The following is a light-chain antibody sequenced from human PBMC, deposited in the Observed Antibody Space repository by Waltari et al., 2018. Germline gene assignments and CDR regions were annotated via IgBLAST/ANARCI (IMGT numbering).Light chain of an antibody. J-gene: IGKJ1*01. CDR3: LQYNTRPWA. V-gene: IGKV1D-16*01. Sequence: DIQMPQSPSSLSASSGDTVTITCRASQSINNWLAWYQQKPGKAPNVVIYEASSLQSGVPSRFSGSGSGTDFSLTISSLQPEDFATYYCLQYNTRPWAFGQGTKVEIK. CDR2: EAS. CDR1: QSINNW.